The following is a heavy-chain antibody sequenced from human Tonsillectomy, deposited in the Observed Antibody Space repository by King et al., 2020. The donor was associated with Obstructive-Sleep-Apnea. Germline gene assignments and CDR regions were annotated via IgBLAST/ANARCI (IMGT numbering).Heavy chain of an antibody. V-gene: IGHV1-18*01. J-gene: IGHJ3*02. CDR1: GYNFKTYG. CDR2: ISGHNGDT. Sequence: VQLVESGGEVKKPGASVRVSCKASGYNFKTYGLSWVRQAPGQGLEWMGWISGHNGDTNYAQRLRGRVVMTAYTTTRTAYMELSSLTPDDTAVDYVARDLFYYNSGTSYEDTFDIWGQGTMVTVSS. CDR3: ARDLFYYNSGTSYEDTFDI. D-gene: IGHD3-10*01.